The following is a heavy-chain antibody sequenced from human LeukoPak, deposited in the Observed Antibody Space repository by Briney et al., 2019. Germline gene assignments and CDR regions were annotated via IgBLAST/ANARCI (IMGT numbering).Heavy chain of an antibody. CDR3: ARDRGCGEYFHFFC. CDR2: ISGSGGST. Sequence: GGSLRLSCAASGFTFSSHAMSWVRQAPGKGLEWVSAISGSGGSTYYADSVKGRFTISRDNSKNTLYLQMNSLRAEDTAVYYCARDRGCGEYFHFFCWGQGKLVTVSS. V-gene: IGHV3-23*01. CDR1: GFTFSSHA. J-gene: IGHJ4*02. D-gene: IGHD3-10*01.